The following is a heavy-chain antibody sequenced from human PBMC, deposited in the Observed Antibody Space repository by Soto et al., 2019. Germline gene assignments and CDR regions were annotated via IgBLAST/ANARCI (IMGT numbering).Heavy chain of an antibody. Sequence: GGSLRLSCAASGFTFSSYAMSWVRQAPGKGLEWVSAISGSGGSTYYADSVKGRFTISRDNSKNTLYLQMNSLRAEDTAVYYCAKIYFDWLLTPPHGMDVWGQGTTVTVSS. J-gene: IGHJ6*02. CDR1: GFTFSSYA. D-gene: IGHD3-9*01. CDR3: AKIYFDWLLTPPHGMDV. V-gene: IGHV3-23*01. CDR2: ISGSGGST.